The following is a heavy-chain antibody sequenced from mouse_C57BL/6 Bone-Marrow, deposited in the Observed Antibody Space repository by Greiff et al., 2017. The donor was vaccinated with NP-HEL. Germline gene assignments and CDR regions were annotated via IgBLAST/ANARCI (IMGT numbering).Heavy chain of an antibody. D-gene: IGHD1-1*01. CDR2: IYPSDSET. CDR3: AREGITTFDV. J-gene: IGHJ1*03. Sequence: VQLQQPGAELVRPGSSVKLSCKASGYTFTSYWMDWVKQRPGQGLEWIGNIYPSDSETHYNQKFKDKATLTVDKSSSTAYMQLSSLTSEDSAVYYCAREGITTFDVWGTGTTVTVSS. CDR1: GYTFTSYW. V-gene: IGHV1-61*01.